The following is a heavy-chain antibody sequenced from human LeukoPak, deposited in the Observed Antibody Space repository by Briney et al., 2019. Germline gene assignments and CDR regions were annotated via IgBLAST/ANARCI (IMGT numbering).Heavy chain of an antibody. J-gene: IGHJ3*02. D-gene: IGHD3-22*01. CDR1: GFTFSSYE. Sequence: PGGSLRLSCAASGFTFSSYEMNWVRQAPGKGLEWVSYISSSGSTIYYADSVKGRFTISRDNAKNSLYLQMNSLRAEDMAVYYCARGQAGYYDSRDAFDIWGQGTMVTVSS. CDR2: ISSSGSTI. V-gene: IGHV3-48*03. CDR3: ARGQAGYYDSRDAFDI.